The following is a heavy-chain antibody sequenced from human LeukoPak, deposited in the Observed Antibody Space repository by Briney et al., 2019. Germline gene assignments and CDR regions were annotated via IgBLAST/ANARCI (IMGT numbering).Heavy chain of an antibody. V-gene: IGHV6-1*01. D-gene: IGHD4-17*01. J-gene: IGHJ4*02. CDR3: ARGPLRYFDH. Sequence: SQTLSLTCAISGDSVSSNNTTWNWIRQSPLRGLEWLGRTYFRGKWYNDYALSVKSRITINPDTSKNQFSLQLNSVTPEDTAVYYCARGPLRYFDHWGQGTLVTVSS. CDR2: TYFRGKWYN. CDR1: GDSVSSNNTT.